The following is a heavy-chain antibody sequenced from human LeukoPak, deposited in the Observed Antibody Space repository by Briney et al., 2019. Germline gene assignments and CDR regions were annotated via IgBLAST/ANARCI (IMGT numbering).Heavy chain of an antibody. V-gene: IGHV3-48*01. D-gene: IGHD1-7*01. J-gene: IGHJ4*02. CDR3: ARAERTTRGRLFDY. CDR1: GFTFSSYS. Sequence: PGGSLRLSCAASGFTFSSYSMNWVRQAPGKGLEWVSYISSSSSTIYYADSVKGRFTISRDNAKNSLYLQMNSLRAGDTAVYYCARAERTTRGRLFDYWGQGTLVTVSS. CDR2: ISSSSSTI.